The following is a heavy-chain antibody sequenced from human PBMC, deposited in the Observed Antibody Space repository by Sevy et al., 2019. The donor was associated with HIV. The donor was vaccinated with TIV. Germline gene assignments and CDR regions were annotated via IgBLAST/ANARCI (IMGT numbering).Heavy chain of an antibody. CDR3: ARAPPIVVVPGAPSWFDP. CDR1: GGSFSGYY. CDR2: INHTRST. D-gene: IGHD2-2*01. V-gene: IGHV4-34*01. Sequence: SETLSLTCAVYGGSFSGYYWNWIRQPPGKGLEWIGEINHTRSTNYNPSLKSRVTISVDTSKTQVSLKLSSVTAADTAIYYCARAPPIVVVPGAPSWFDPWGQGTLVTVSS. J-gene: IGHJ5*02.